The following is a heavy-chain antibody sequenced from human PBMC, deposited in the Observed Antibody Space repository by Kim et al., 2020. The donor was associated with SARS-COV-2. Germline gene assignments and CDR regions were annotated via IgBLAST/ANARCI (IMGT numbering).Heavy chain of an antibody. D-gene: IGHD3-16*01. CDR3: ARNGGVNCGDVDFDY. J-gene: IGHJ4*01. Sequence: DSVTGRIAISRDKSKITLYLQMSSLRAVDSAVYYCARNGGVNCGDVDFDYWGQGTLVTVSS. V-gene: IGHV3-30*07.